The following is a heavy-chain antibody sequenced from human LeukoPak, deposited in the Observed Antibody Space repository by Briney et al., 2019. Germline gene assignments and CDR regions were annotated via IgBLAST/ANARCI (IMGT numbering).Heavy chain of an antibody. Sequence: PGGSLRLSCTASGFTFSSYAMSWVRQAPGKGLEWVSSISSSSSYIYYADSVKGRFTISRDNAKNSLYLQTNSLRAQDTAVYYCCTGARAASINVWRKAVTVIVSS. V-gene: IGHV3-21*01. J-gene: IGHJ6*03. CDR2: ISSSSSYI. D-gene: IGHD2-15*01. CDR3: CTGARAASINV. CDR1: GFTFSSYA.